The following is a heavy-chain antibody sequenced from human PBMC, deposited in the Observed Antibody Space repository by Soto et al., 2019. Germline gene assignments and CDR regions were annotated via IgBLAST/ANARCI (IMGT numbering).Heavy chain of an antibody. CDR3: ARSPRRVGGKWYLDY. Sequence: QVQLQESGPGLVKPSGTLTLTCAVSGDSFSGPNWWTWVRQPPGKGLEWIGDILQTGHTDYSPSLSSRLTISIDTSKREFSLNLTSVTATDTAVYYCARSPRRVGGKWYLDYWGQGDLVTVSS. CDR2: ILQTGHT. V-gene: IGHV4-4*02. D-gene: IGHD2-15*01. J-gene: IGHJ4*02. CDR1: GDSFSGPNW.